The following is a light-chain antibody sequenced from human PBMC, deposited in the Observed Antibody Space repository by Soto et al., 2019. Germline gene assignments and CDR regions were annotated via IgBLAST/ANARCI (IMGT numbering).Light chain of an antibody. Sequence: EIVLTQPPCTLSLSAGERAPLSCRARQSVSNNYLAWYQQKPGQAPSVLIYGASNRATGIPDRLSGSGSGTDFTLTISRLDPEDSAVYYCQQYGTSGTFGQGTKGDIK. CDR2: GAS. CDR3: QQYGTSGT. J-gene: IGKJ1*01. V-gene: IGKV3-20*01. CDR1: QSVSNNY.